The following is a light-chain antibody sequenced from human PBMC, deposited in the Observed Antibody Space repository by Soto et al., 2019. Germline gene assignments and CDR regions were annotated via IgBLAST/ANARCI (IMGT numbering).Light chain of an antibody. J-gene: IGLJ1*01. Sequence: QSVLTQPPSASGSSGQSVTISCTGTSSDVGAYDYVSWYQQHPGKAPKLMIYEINKRPSGVPDRFSGSKSGNTASLTVSGLQAEDEADYYCSSFAGSNNFPYVFGTGTKLTVL. CDR1: SSDVGAYDY. V-gene: IGLV2-8*01. CDR2: EIN. CDR3: SSFAGSNNFPYV.